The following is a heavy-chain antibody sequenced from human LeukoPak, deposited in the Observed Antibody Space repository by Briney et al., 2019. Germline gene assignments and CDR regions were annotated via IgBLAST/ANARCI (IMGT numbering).Heavy chain of an antibody. CDR1: GGSFSGYY. CDR2: INHSGST. Sequence: SETLSLTCAVYGGSFSGYYWSWIRQPPGKGLEWIGEINHSGSTNYNPSLKSRVTISVDTSKNQLSLKLSSVTAADTAVYYCARDIVVVPAAAPFDIWGQGTMVTVSS. D-gene: IGHD2-2*01. J-gene: IGHJ3*02. V-gene: IGHV4-34*01. CDR3: ARDIVVVPAAAPFDI.